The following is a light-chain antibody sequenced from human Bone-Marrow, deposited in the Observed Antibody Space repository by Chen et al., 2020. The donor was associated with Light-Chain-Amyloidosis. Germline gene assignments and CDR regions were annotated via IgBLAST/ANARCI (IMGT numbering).Light chain of an antibody. J-gene: IGLJ3*02. Sequence: SYVLTQPSSVSVAPGQTATIACGGNNIGSTSVHWYQQRPGQAPLLVVYDDSDRPSGIPERLSGSNAGNTDTLTICKVESGDEADYYCQVWDRSSDRPVFGGGTKLTVL. V-gene: IGLV3-21*02. CDR3: QVWDRSSDRPV. CDR2: DDS. CDR1: NIGSTS.